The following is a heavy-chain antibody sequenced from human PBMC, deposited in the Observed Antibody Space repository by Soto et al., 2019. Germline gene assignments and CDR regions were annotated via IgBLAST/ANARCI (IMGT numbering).Heavy chain of an antibody. J-gene: IGHJ6*02. Sequence: RLSCGDSRFPFRNYGMIWVRQGPLAGLEWVSRISTTGENTYYVDCVKGRFTISRDNSRNTLSLEMSNLRADDTAVYYCAKRYDSGSYLDFNSYYGMDIWGQGTSVTVSS. CDR1: RFPFRNYG. CDR2: ISTTGENT. V-gene: IGHV3-23*01. D-gene: IGHD3-10*01. CDR3: AKRYDSGSYLDFNSYYGMDI.